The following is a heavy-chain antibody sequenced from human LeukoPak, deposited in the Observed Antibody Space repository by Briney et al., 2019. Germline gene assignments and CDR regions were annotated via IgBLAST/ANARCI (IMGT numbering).Heavy chain of an antibody. CDR2: ISGSGGST. V-gene: IGHV3-23*01. Sequence: GGSLRLSCAASGFTFSSYAMSWVRQAPGKGLEWVSAISGSGGSTYYADSVKGRFTISRDNSKNTLYLQMNSLRAEDTAVYYCARDRGCSSTSCYTGPNWFDPWGQGTLVTVSS. CDR1: GFTFSSYA. D-gene: IGHD2-2*02. CDR3: ARDRGCSSTSCYTGPNWFDP. J-gene: IGHJ5*02.